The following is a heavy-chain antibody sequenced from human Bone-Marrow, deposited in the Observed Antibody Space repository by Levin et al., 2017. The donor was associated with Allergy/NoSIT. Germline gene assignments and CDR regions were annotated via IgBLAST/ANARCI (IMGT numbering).Heavy chain of an antibody. D-gene: IGHD5-24*01. J-gene: IGHJ6*02. CDR3: VREYRFWQSVATYSHGLDV. Sequence: GGSLRLSCAVSGFTLSNFWMSWVRQAPGKGLEWVANINEDGTDRNYLDSVRGRFTISRDHAKSSLYLQMNRLRAEDTAVYYCVREYRFWQSVATYSHGLDVWGQGTAVIVS. V-gene: IGHV3-7*01. CDR2: INEDGTDR. CDR1: GFTLSNFW.